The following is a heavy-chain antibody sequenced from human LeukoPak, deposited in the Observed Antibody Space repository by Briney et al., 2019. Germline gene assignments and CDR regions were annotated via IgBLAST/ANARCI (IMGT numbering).Heavy chain of an antibody. CDR3: AREGGGYSYGTRPDY. J-gene: IGHJ4*02. D-gene: IGHD5-18*01. CDR2: ISSSSYI. CDR1: GFTFSSYS. Sequence: GGSLRLSCAASGFTFSSYSMNWVRQAPGKGLEWVSSISSSSYIYYADSVKGRFTISRDNAKNSLYLQMNSLRAEDTAVYYCAREGGGYSYGTRPDYWGQGTLVTVSS. V-gene: IGHV3-21*01.